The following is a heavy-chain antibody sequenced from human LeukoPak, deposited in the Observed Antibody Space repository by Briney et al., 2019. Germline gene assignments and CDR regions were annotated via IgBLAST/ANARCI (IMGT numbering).Heavy chain of an antibody. CDR2: ISYDGNID. V-gene: IGHV3-30*18. D-gene: IGHD4-17*01. CDR3: AKGAADYQDYYFDS. Sequence: GGSLRLSCSASGFTFKNFAMHWVRKAPGKGLEWVAVISYDGNIDYYADSVRGRFTISRDNSKKTLYLQMNSLRTEDTAVYYCAKGAADYQDYYFDSWGQGTLVTVSS. J-gene: IGHJ4*02. CDR1: GFTFKNFA.